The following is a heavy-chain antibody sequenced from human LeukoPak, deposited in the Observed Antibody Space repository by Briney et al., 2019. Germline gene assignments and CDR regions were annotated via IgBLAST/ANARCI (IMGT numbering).Heavy chain of an antibody. CDR1: GFTFTSYS. V-gene: IGHV3-15*01. J-gene: IGHJ4*02. CDR2: IKSKTDGGTT. D-gene: IGHD6-19*01. CDR3: TRDWLPPDY. Sequence: GSLRLSCAASGFTFTSYSMNWVRQAPGKGLEWVGRIKSKTDGGTTDYAAPVKGRFAISRDDSKSIAYLQMNSLKTEDTAVYYCTRDWLPPDYWGQGTLVTVSS.